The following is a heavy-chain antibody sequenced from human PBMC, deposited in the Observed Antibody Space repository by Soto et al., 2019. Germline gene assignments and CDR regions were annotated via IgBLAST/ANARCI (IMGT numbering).Heavy chain of an antibody. D-gene: IGHD3-22*01. CDR2: IIPIFGTA. CDR3: ARGWYYYDSSGPFDY. CDR1: GGTFSSYA. Sequence: ASVKVSCKASGGTFSSYAISWVRQAPGQGLEWMGGIIPIFGTANYAQKFQGRVTITADESTSTAYMELSSLRSEDTAVYYCARGWYYYDSSGPFDYWGQGTLVTVSS. V-gene: IGHV1-69*13. J-gene: IGHJ4*02.